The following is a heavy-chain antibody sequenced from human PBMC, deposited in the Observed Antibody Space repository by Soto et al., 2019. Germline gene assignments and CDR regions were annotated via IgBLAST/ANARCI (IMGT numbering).Heavy chain of an antibody. J-gene: IGHJ4*02. D-gene: IGHD6-19*01. Sequence: SLRLSCAASGFTFDDYAMHWVRQAPGKGLEGVSAISWNSGSIGYADSVKGRFTISRDNAKNSLYLQMNSLRAEETALYYCEKGHHSSGWSRWDYFDYWGQGTLVTVSS. CDR3: EKGHHSSGWSRWDYFDY. V-gene: IGHV3-9*01. CDR1: GFTFDDYA. CDR2: ISWNSGSI.